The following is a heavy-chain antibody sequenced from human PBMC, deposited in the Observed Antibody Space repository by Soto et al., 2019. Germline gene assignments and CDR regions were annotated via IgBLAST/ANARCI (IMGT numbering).Heavy chain of an antibody. CDR2: IIPIFGTA. V-gene: IGHV1-69*13. Sequence: SVKVSCKASGGTFSSYAISWVRQAPGQGLEWMGGIIPIFGTANYAQKFQGRVTITADESTSTAYMELSSLRSEDTAVYYCARDHPAAAGSYFDYWGQGTLVTVSS. CDR3: ARDHPAAAGSYFDY. J-gene: IGHJ4*02. CDR1: GGTFSSYA. D-gene: IGHD6-13*01.